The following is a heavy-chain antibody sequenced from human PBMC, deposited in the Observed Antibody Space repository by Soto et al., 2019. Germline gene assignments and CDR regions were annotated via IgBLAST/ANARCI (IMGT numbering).Heavy chain of an antibody. V-gene: IGHV1-8*01. Sequence: GASVKVSCKGSGYTFTSYDINWVRQATGQGLEWMGWMNPNSGNTGYAQKFQGRVTMTRNTSISTAYMELSSLRSEDTAVYYCARGTWELGYCSGGSCSFDIWGQGTMVTVSS. D-gene: IGHD2-15*01. CDR3: ARGTWELGYCSGGSCSFDI. CDR1: GYTFTSYD. J-gene: IGHJ3*02. CDR2: MNPNSGNT.